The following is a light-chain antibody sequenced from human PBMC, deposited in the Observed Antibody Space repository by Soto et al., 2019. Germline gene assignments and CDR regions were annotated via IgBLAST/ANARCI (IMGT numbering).Light chain of an antibody. Sequence: EIVLTQSPGTLSLSPRERATLSCRASQSVSSSYLDWYQQKPGQAPRLLIYGASSRATGIPDRFSGSGSGTDFTLTISRLEPEDFAVYYCQQYGSSHRTFGQGTKLEIK. CDR2: GAS. J-gene: IGKJ2*01. CDR1: QSVSSSY. CDR3: QQYGSSHRT. V-gene: IGKV3-20*01.